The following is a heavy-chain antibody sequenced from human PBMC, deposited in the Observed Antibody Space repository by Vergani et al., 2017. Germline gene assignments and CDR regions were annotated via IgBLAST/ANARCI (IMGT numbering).Heavy chain of an antibody. D-gene: IGHD6-19*01. J-gene: IGHJ3*02. CDR1: GFTFIMHA. CDR2: LSASDRRT. Sequence: EVQLLDSGGDFVQPGGSLRLSCAASGFTFIMHAMSWVRQAPGKGLEWVSTLSASDRRTHYADSVKGRFTISRDNSKNTLFLHRNSLRPEDTAVYYCAKVGRSEVAGTFGAFDIWGQGTMVTVSS. CDR3: AKVGRSEVAGTFGAFDI. V-gene: IGHV3-23*01.